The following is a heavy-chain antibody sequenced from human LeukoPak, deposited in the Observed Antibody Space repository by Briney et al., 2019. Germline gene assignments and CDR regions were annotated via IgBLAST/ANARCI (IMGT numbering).Heavy chain of an antibody. J-gene: IGHJ4*02. CDR2: INPNNGGT. Sequence: ASVKVSCKASGYTFTGYYIHWMRQAPGQGPEWMGSINPNNGGTSCAQKFQGRVTMTRGTSISTAYMELNSLRSDDTAVYYCARGPATGAFDYWGQGTLVTVSS. D-gene: IGHD7-27*01. CDR1: GYTFTGYY. V-gene: IGHV1-2*02. CDR3: ARGPATGAFDY.